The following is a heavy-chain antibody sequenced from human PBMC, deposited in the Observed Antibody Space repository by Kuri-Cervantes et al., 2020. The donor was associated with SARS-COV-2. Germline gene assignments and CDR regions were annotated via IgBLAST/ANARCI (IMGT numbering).Heavy chain of an antibody. D-gene: IGHD6-19*01. CDR1: GFTFSSYW. Sequence: GESLKISCAASGFTFSSYWMSWVRQAPGKGLEWVANIKQDGSERYYVDSVKGRFTISRDNAKNSLYLQMNSLRAEDTAMYYCARSKGGGAVAGKFDYWGQGTLVTVSS. CDR3: ARSKGGGAVAGKFDY. J-gene: IGHJ4*02. CDR2: IKQDGSER. V-gene: IGHV3-7*05.